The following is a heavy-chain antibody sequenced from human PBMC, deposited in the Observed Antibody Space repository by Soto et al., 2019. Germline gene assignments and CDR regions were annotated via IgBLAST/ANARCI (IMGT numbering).Heavy chain of an antibody. CDR3: AKDLSKRGVIVFDY. D-gene: IGHD2-15*01. V-gene: IGHV3-23*01. Sequence: GGSLRLSCVASEFTFSNYAMSWVRQAPGKGLEWVSAISGNDDSTYYADSVKGRCIISRDNSKNTLDLHLNILRAQDTAVYYCAKDLSKRGVIVFDYWGQGIRVTVSS. J-gene: IGHJ4*02. CDR2: ISGNDDST. CDR1: EFTFSNYA.